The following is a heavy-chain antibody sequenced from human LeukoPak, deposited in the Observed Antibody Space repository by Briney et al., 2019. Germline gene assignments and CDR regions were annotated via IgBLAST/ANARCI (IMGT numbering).Heavy chain of an antibody. V-gene: IGHV4-34*01. J-gene: IGHJ4*02. CDR2: INHSGST. Sequence: NPSETLSLTCAVYGGSFSGYYWSWIRQPPGKGLEWIGEINHSGSTNYNPSLKSRVTISVDTSKNHFSLKLSSGTAADTAVYYCARGVQGNLDYWGQGTLVTVSS. CDR3: ARGVQGNLDY. D-gene: IGHD1-14*01. CDR1: GGSFSGYY.